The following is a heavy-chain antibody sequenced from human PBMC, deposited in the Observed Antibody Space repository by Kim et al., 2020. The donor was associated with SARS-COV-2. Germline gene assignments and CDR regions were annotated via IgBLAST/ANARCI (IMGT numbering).Heavy chain of an antibody. Sequence: GGSLRLSCAVSGFTFSSYAMNWVRQAPGKGLEWVSGISGSAGTTYYADSVKGRFTISRDNSKNTLYLQMNSLRAEDTAVYYCAKVLSDSGSYYNGFDYWGQGTLVTVSS. V-gene: IGHV3-23*01. CDR1: GFTFSSYA. D-gene: IGHD3-10*01. CDR3: AKVLSDSGSYYNGFDY. CDR2: ISGSAGTT. J-gene: IGHJ5*01.